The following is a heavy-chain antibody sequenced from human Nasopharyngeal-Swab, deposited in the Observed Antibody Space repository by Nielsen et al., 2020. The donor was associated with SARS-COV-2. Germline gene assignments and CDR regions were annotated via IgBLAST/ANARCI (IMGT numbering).Heavy chain of an antibody. CDR3: TRRLRTTVVEY. V-gene: IGHV3-73*01. J-gene: IGHJ4*02. Sequence: GEALKISCVGSGFPFSGSAIPWVRQASGKGLEWVCRITSAANAHATAYSAALRGRVTISRDDSLNTAYLQLNSQRPDDSAVYYGTRRLRTTVVEYGGRGTLVTVSS. D-gene: IGHD4-23*01. CDR2: ITSAANAHAT. CDR1: GFPFSGSA.